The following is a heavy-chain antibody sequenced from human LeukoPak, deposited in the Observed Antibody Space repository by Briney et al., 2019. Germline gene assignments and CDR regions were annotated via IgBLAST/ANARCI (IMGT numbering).Heavy chain of an antibody. V-gene: IGHV4-34*01. CDR1: GGSFRGYY. CDR2: INHSEST. J-gene: IGHJ6*02. CDR3: ARGRVAARRYYYYYYGMDV. D-gene: IGHD6-25*01. Sequence: PSETLSLTCAVYGGSFRGYYWSWIRQPPGQGLEWVGEINHSESTNYNPSLKSRVTISVDTSKNQFSLKLSSVTAADTAVYYCARGRVAARRYYYYYYGMDVWGQGTTVTVSS.